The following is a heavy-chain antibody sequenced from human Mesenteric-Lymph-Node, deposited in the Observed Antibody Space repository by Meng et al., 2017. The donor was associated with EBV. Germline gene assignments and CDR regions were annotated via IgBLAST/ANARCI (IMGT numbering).Heavy chain of an antibody. CDR2: VYYSGST. CDR3: ARENPARGNWFDP. D-gene: IGHD3-10*01. Sequence: VQLQEAGPGRGKPSETLSLTCTVSGGYVSSNNYYWSWIRQPPGKGLEWIGYVYYSGSTNYNPSLKSRVTISVDTSKNQFSLDLYSVTAADTAVYYCARENPARGNWFDPWGQGALVTVFS. CDR1: GGYVSSNNYY. V-gene: IGHV4-61*01. J-gene: IGHJ5*02.